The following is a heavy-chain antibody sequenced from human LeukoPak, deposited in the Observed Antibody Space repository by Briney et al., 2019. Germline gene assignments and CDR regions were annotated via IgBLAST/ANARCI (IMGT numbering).Heavy chain of an antibody. CDR3: ARAGQLRYMDV. CDR1: GFDFSDYY. Sequence: GGSLRPSCAASGFDFSDYYMSWIRQAPGKGLEWISNIKTTGLTTYYADSVKGRFTISRDNAKNSLFLQMNSLRADDTAIYYCARAGQLRYMDVWGKGTAVTVSS. J-gene: IGHJ6*03. V-gene: IGHV3-11*04. CDR2: IKTTGLTT.